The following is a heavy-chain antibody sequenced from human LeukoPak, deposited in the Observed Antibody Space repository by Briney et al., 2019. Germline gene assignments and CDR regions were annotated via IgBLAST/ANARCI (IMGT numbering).Heavy chain of an antibody. V-gene: IGHV3-64*01. CDR1: GFSFRGYG. CDR2: ISADGGTT. Sequence: HPGGSLRLSCAASGFSFRGYGMHWVRQAPGRGLEYVSAISADGGTTDYLNSVKGRFTISRDSSKNTLYLQMGRLRSDDTAIYYCARGRGGPPFDFWGQGTVVTVAS. CDR3: ARGRGGPPFDF. J-gene: IGHJ4*02. D-gene: IGHD3-10*01.